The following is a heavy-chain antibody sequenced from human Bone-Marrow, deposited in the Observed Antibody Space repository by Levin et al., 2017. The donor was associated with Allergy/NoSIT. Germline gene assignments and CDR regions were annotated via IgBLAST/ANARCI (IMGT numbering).Heavy chain of an antibody. Sequence: SGPTLVKPTQTLTLTCTFSGFSLTTAGMCVSWIRQPPGKALEWLARIDWDDYRYSNPSLKTRLTISKDTSKNQVVLTMTNMDPVDTARYYCARTTRSIVTARPTYYFDSWGQGTLVTVSS. CDR2: IDWDDYR. J-gene: IGHJ4*02. D-gene: IGHD5-12*01. CDR1: GFSLTTAGMC. V-gene: IGHV2-70*11. CDR3: ARTTRSIVTARPTYYFDS.